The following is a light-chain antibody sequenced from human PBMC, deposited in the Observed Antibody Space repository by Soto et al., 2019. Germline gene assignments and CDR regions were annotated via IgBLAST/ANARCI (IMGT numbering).Light chain of an antibody. CDR3: CSYAGSSTYV. J-gene: IGLJ1*01. V-gene: IGLV2-23*02. CDR2: EVS. CDR1: SSDVGSYNL. Sequence: QSALTQPASMSGSNGQSITISCTGTSSDVGSYNLVSWYQQHPGKAPKLMIYEVSKRPSGVSNRFSGSKSGNTASLTISGLQAEDEADYYCCSYAGSSTYVFGTGT.